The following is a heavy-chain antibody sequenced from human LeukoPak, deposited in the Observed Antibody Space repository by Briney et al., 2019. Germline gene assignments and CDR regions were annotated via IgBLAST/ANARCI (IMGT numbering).Heavy chain of an antibody. D-gene: IGHD2-21*02. J-gene: IGHJ4*02. CDR1: GFTFSSYW. V-gene: IGHV3-74*01. CDR2: INGDGSST. Sequence: GGSLRLSCAASGFTFSSYWMHWVRQAPGKGLVWVSRINGDGSSTTYADSVKGRFTISRDNAKSTLYLQMNSLRAEDTAVYFCASLYCGGDCSYWGQGTLVTVSS. CDR3: ASLYCGGDCSY.